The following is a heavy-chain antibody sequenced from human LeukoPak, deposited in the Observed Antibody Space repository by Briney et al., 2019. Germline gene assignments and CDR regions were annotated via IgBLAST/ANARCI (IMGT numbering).Heavy chain of an antibody. V-gene: IGHV3-9*01. CDR1: GFTFDDYA. J-gene: IGHJ4*02. CDR3: AKARRYGIAAGGIDY. Sequence: GGSLRLSCAASGFTFDDYAMHWVRQAPGKGLEWVSGISWNSGSIGYADSVKGRFTISRDNAKNSLYLQMNSLRAEDTALYYCAKARRYGIAAGGIDYWGQGTLVTVSS. CDR2: ISWNSGSI. D-gene: IGHD6-13*01.